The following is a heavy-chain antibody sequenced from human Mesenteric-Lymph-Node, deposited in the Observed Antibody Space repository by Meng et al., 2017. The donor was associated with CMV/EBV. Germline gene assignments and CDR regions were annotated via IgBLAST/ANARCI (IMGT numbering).Heavy chain of an antibody. Sequence: ASVKVSCKASGYSFTGYYMHWVRQAPGQGLEWMGWISPNSGDTVYARNFKGRVTMTTDRSINTVYLDLSRLTFDDTAIYYCAKGGLPQLERGGHTWIDPWGQGTTVTVSS. D-gene: IGHD1-1*01. J-gene: IGHJ6*02. CDR1: GYSFTGYY. CDR2: ISPNSGDT. V-gene: IGHV1-2*02. CDR3: AKGGLPQLERGGHTWIDP.